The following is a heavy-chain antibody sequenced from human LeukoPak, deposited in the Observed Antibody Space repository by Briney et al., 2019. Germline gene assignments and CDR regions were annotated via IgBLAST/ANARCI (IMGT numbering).Heavy chain of an antibody. J-gene: IGHJ4*02. Sequence: PSETLSLTCAVYGGSFSGHYWSWIRQPPGKGLEWIGEINHSGSTNYNPSLKSRVTISVDTSKNQFSLKLSSVTAADTAVYYCARGARRDYVWGSYRYPDYWGQGTLVTVSS. CDR1: GGSFSGHY. D-gene: IGHD3-16*02. V-gene: IGHV4-34*01. CDR3: ARGARRDYVWGSYRYPDY. CDR2: INHSGST.